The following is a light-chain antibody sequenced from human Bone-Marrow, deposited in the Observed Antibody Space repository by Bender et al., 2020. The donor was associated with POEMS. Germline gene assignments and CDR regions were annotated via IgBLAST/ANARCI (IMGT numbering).Light chain of an antibody. CDR1: MSDVGHYDL. Sequence: QSALTQPASVSASPGQSITISCTGTMSDVGHYDLVSWYQQHPGKAPKLLIYEDIKRPTDVSNRFSGSKSGNTSSLTISGLLAEDEADYYCSSYTTSSTVAFGGGTKVTVL. V-gene: IGLV2-14*02. CDR2: EDI. CDR3: SSYTTSSTVA. J-gene: IGLJ2*01.